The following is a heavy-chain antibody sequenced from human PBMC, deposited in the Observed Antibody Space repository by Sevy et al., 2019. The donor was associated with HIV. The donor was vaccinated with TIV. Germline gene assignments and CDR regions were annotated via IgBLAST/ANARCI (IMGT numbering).Heavy chain of an antibody. D-gene: IGHD2-15*01. CDR3: ARGRIRYCSGGSCYGALYYFDY. Sequence: GGSLRLSCAASGFTFSSYWMSWVRQAPGKGLEWVANIKQDGSEKYYVDSVKGRFTISGDNAKNSLYLQMNSLRAEDTAVYYCARGRIRYCSGGSCYGALYYFDYWGQGTLVTVSS. V-gene: IGHV3-7*03. CDR2: IKQDGSEK. CDR1: GFTFSSYW. J-gene: IGHJ4*02.